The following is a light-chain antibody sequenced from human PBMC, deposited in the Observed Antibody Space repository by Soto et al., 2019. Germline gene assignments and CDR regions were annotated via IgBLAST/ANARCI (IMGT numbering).Light chain of an antibody. CDR3: QHYGSAPPMYT. CDR2: GTS. V-gene: IGKV3-20*01. Sequence: EIVLTQSPGTLSLSPGERATLSCRASQSVSTTYVGWYQQKPGQATRLLVYGTSRRATGISDRFSGSGAVTDFTLPISSLEHEDFAVYYCQHYGSAPPMYTFGQGTNLEIK. J-gene: IGKJ2*01. CDR1: QSVSTTY.